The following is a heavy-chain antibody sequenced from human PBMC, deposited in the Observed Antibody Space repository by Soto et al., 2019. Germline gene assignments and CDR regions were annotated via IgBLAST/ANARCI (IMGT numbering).Heavy chain of an antibody. D-gene: IGHD2-2*01. Sequence: QVQLVQSGAEVKTPGASVKVSCKASGSTFTSYDISWARQAPGQGIEWMGLISAYNGNTNYAQKLQGRVTMTTDTSPRTSYMEVGRLRSDDTAVYYCARERPGYCSSSSGYDYYFDYWCQGSLVTVSS. CDR2: ISAYNGNT. V-gene: IGHV1-18*01. J-gene: IGHJ4*02. CDR3: ARERPGYCSSSSGYDYYFDY. CDR1: GSTFTSYD.